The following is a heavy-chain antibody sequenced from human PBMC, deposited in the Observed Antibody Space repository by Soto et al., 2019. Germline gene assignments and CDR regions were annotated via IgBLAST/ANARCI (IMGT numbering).Heavy chain of an antibody. CDR1: GYTVSTSW. J-gene: IGHJ4*02. CDR3: ARQGEYCSGDNCFTDF. V-gene: IGHV5-51*01. D-gene: IGHD2-15*01. Sequence: GESLKISCQGSGYTVSTSWIAWVRQMSGKGLEWMGFIYPGDSETRYNPSFQGQVTISADRSINTAYLQWSSLKASDTAIYFCARQGEYCSGDNCFTDFWGQGTLVTVSS. CDR2: IYPGDSET.